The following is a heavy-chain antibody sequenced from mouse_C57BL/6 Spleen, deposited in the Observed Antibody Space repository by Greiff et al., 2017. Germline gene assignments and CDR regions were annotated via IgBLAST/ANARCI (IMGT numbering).Heavy chain of an antibody. Sequence: QVQLQQPGAELVKPGASVKLSCKASGYTFTSYWMQWVKQRPGQGLEWIGEIDPSDSYTNYNQKFKGKATLTVDPSSSTAYMQLSSLTSEDSAVYYCARSLTTVAPFDYWGQGTTLTVSS. V-gene: IGHV1-50*01. CDR2: IDPSDSYT. J-gene: IGHJ2*01. D-gene: IGHD1-1*01. CDR1: GYTFTSYW. CDR3: ARSLTTVAPFDY.